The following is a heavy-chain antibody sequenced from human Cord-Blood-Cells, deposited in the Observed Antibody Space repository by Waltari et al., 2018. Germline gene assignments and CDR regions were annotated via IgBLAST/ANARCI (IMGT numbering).Heavy chain of an antibody. CDR2: INPNSGGT. Sequence: QVQLVQSGAEVKKPGASVKVSYKASGYTFTGYSMHWVRQAPGQGLEWMGWINPNSGGTNYAQKFQGWVTMTRDTSISTAYMELSRLRSDDTAVYYCARESKIAAAGTNAFDIWGQGTMVTVSS. J-gene: IGHJ3*02. V-gene: IGHV1-2*04. D-gene: IGHD6-13*01. CDR1: GYTFTGYS. CDR3: ARESKIAAAGTNAFDI.